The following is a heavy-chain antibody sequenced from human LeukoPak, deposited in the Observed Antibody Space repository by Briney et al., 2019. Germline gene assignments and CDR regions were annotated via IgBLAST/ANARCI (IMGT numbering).Heavy chain of an antibody. CDR1: GFTLRPYD. CDR2: ISISTNAM. Sequence: GGSLRLSCEASGFTLRPYDVNWLRQAPGKGLEWISYISISTNAMYYGDSVRGRFTISRDNAKNTLYLQMNSLRDEDTALYDPARRFQASQYPMDVYLWGQGTLVTVSS. D-gene: IGHD3-16*01. J-gene: IGHJ1*01. V-gene: IGHV3-48*02. CDR3: ARRFQASQYPMDVYL.